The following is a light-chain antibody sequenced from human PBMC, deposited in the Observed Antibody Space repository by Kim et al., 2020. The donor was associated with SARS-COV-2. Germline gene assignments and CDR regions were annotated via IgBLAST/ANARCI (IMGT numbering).Light chain of an antibody. CDR3: QTWGTGIHVV. Sequence: QPVLTQSPSASASLGASVKLTCTLSSGHSTYAIAWHQQQPEKGPRYLMKLNSDGSHTKGDGIPDRFSGSSSGAERYLTISSLRSEDEADYYCQTWGTGIHVVFGGGTQLTVL. J-gene: IGLJ2*01. V-gene: IGLV4-69*01. CDR1: SGHSTYA. CDR2: LNSDGSH.